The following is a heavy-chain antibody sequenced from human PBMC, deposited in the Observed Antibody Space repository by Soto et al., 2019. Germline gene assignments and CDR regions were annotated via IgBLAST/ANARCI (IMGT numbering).Heavy chain of an antibody. CDR1: GFTFSDYY. Sequence: GGSLRLSCAASGFTFSDYYMSWIRQAPGKGLEWVSYISSSGSIIYYADSVKGRFTISRDNAKNSLYLQMNSLRAEDTAVDYWARDQGYYESSGYFDYWGQGTLVTVSS. V-gene: IGHV3-11*01. CDR3: ARDQGYYESSGYFDY. J-gene: IGHJ4*02. CDR2: ISSSGSII. D-gene: IGHD3-22*01.